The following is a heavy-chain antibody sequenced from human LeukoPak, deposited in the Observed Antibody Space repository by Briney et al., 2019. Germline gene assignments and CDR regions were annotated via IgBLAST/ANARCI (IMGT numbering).Heavy chain of an antibody. CDR3: AKDGGHCSGGSCYLFDY. D-gene: IGHD2-15*01. Sequence: GGSLRLSCAASGFTFSNYGIHWVRQAPGKGLEWVAVVSYDGSDKYYADSVKGRITISRDNSKSTLYLQMNSLSTEDTAVYYCAKDGGHCSGGSCYLFDYWGQGTLVTVSS. J-gene: IGHJ4*02. V-gene: IGHV3-30*18. CDR2: VSYDGSDK. CDR1: GFTFSNYG.